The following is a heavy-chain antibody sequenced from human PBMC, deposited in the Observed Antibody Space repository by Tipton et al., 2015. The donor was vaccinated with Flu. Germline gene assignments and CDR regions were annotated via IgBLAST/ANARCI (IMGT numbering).Heavy chain of an antibody. J-gene: IGHJ4*02. CDR1: GFTFSSYA. CDR2: ISGSGAGYADPLKGR. D-gene: IGHD6-19*01. Sequence: SLRLSCTASGFTFSSYAMSWVRQAPGKGLEWVSVISGSGAGYADPLKGRFYADSVKGRFTISRDNSRNTLYLRMNSLSAEDTAIYYCAKVIPEKVAGLDYWGQGTLVTVSS. V-gene: IGHV3-23*01. CDR3: AKVIPEKVAGLDY.